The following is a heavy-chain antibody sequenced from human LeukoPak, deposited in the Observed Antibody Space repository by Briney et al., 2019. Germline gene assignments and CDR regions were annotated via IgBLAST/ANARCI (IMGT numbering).Heavy chain of an antibody. CDR2: INPNSGGT. J-gene: IGHJ6*03. Sequence: GASVKVSCKASGYTFTGYYMHWVRQAPGQGLEWMGWINPNSGGTNYAQKFQGRVTMTRDTSISTAYMELSRLRSDDTAVYYCATDYYDFWSGRYYYYYYMDVWGKGTTVTVSS. D-gene: IGHD3-3*01. V-gene: IGHV1-2*02. CDR3: ATDYYDFWSGRYYYYYYMDV. CDR1: GYTFTGYY.